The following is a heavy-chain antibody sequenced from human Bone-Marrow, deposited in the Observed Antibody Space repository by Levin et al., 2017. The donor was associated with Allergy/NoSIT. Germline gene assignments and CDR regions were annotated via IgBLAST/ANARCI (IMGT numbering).Heavy chain of an antibody. CDR1: GGSFSGYY. J-gene: IGHJ4*02. V-gene: IGHV4-34*01. CDR2: INHSGST. CDR3: ARETVPAAPFDY. D-gene: IGHD2-2*01. Sequence: SQTLSLTCAVYGGSFSGYYWSWIRQPPGKGLEWIGEINHSGSTNYNPSLTSRVTTSVDTSKNQFSLKLSSGSDADTAVYYCARETVPAAPFDYWGQRTLVTVS.